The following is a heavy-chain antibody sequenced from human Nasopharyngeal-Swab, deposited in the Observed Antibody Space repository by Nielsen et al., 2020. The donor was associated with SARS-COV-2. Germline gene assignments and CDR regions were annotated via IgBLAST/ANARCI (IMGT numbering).Heavy chain of an antibody. Sequence: GESLKISCAASGFTFSNAWMSWVRQAPGKGLEWVGRIKSKTDGGTTDYAAPVKGRFTISRDDSKNTLYLQMNSLKTEDTAVYYCTTVVVRRVRGDPRGTDYWGQGTLVTVSS. CDR1: GFTFSNAW. D-gene: IGHD3-10*01. V-gene: IGHV3-15*01. J-gene: IGHJ4*02. CDR2: IKSKTDGGTT. CDR3: TTVVVRRVRGDPRGTDY.